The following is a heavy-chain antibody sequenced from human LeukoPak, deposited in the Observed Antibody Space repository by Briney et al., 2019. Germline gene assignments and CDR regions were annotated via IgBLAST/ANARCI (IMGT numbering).Heavy chain of an antibody. CDR1: GYTFTGYY. CDR2: INPNSGGT. D-gene: IGHD5-12*01. CDR3: ARWRSRIYSGYDYFDY. V-gene: IGHV1-2*02. J-gene: IGHJ4*02. Sequence: ASVKVSCKASGYTFTGYYMHWVRQAPGQGLEWMGWINPNSGGTNYAQKFQGRVTVTRDTSISTAYMELSRLRSDDTAVYYCARWRSRIYSGYDYFDYWGQGTLVTVSS.